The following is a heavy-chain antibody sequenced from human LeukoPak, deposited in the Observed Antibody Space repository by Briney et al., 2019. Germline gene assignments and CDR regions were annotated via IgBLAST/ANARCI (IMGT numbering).Heavy chain of an antibody. CDR2: INHSGST. Sequence: SETLSLTCAVYGGSFSGYYWSWIRQPPGKGPEWIGEINHSGSTNYNPSLKSRVTISVDTSKNQFSLKLSSVTAADTAVYYCARGRYYDFWSGYPYFDYWGQGTLVTVSS. J-gene: IGHJ4*02. V-gene: IGHV4-34*01. CDR3: ARGRYYDFWSGYPYFDY. D-gene: IGHD3-3*01. CDR1: GGSFSGYY.